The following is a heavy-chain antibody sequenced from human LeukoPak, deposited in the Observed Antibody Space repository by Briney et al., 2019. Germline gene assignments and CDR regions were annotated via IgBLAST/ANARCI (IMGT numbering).Heavy chain of an antibody. CDR2: ISWSSGCI. CDR3: AKDRDGDYEFYFDY. J-gene: IGHJ4*02. D-gene: IGHD4-17*01. V-gene: IGHV3-9*01. Sequence: GGSLRLSCAASGFTFDDYAMHWVRQAPGKGLEWVSGISWSSGCIGYADSVKGRFTISRDNAKNSLYLQMNSLRAEDTALYYCAKDRDGDYEFYFDYWGQGTLVTVSS. CDR1: GFTFDDYA.